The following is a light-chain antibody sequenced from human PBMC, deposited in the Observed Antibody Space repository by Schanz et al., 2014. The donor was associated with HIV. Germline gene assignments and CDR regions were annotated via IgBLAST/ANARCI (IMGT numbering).Light chain of an antibody. CDR3: QQRSNWRT. Sequence: IVLTQSPGTLSLSPGERATLSCRASQSVSSIYLAWYQHKPGQAPRLLIYGVSSRATGIPDRFSGSGSGTDFTLTISRLEPEDFAVYYCQQRSNWRTFGQGTRLEIK. V-gene: IGKV3D-20*02. J-gene: IGKJ5*01. CDR2: GVS. CDR1: QSVSSIY.